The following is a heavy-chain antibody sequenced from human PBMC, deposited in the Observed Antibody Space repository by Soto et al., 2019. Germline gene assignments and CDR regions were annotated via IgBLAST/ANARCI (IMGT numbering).Heavy chain of an antibody. J-gene: IGHJ4*02. D-gene: IGHD3-10*01. V-gene: IGHV3-33*01. CDR2: IWYDGSNN. CDR1: GFTFSSYG. Sequence: QVQLVESVGGVVQPGRSLRLSCAASGFTFSSYGMHWVRQAPGKWLERVAVIWYDGSNNYYADYVKGRFTISRDNSKNTLYLQMNSLRAEDTAVYYCARDLAYYGSGTIKGFDYWGQGTLVTVSS. CDR3: ARDLAYYGSGTIKGFDY.